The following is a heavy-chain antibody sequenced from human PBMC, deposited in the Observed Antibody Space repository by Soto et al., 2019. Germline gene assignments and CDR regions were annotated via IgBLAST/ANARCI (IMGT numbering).Heavy chain of an antibody. D-gene: IGHD2-15*01. V-gene: IGHV3-30-3*01. J-gene: IGHJ4*02. CDR2: ISYDGSNK. Sequence: GGSLRLSCAASGFTFSSYAMHWVRQAPGKGLEWVAVISYDGSNKYYADSVKGRFTISRDNSKNTLYLQMNSLRAEDTAVYYCARDNCSGGSCYSEPSDYWGQGTLVTVSS. CDR3: ARDNCSGGSCYSEPSDY. CDR1: GFTFSSYA.